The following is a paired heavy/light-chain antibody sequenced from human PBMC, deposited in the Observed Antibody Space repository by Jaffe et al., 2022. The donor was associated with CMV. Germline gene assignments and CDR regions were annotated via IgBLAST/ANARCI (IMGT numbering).Light chain of an antibody. V-gene: IGKV3-11*01. CDR1: QSISSY. Sequence: EIVLTQSPATLSLSPGERATLSCRASQSISSYLAWYQQKPGQAPRLLIYDASNRATGIPARFSGSGSGTDFTLTISSLEPEDFAVYYCQQRSQWPLTFGGGTNMEIK. CDR2: DAS. CDR3: QQRSQWPLT. J-gene: IGKJ4*01.
Heavy chain of an antibody. CDR3: ARGYGSKTYNVNCFDP. Sequence: QVQLVESGGGVVQPGRSLRLSCTASGFTFSDYGIHWVRQAPGKGLEWVSVIWYDGSRKYYADSVKGRFTVSRDNSKNTLYLEMNSLRAEDTAVYYCARGYGSKTYNVNCFDPWGQGTLVTVSS. J-gene: IGHJ5*02. CDR1: GFTFSDYG. V-gene: IGHV3-33*08. CDR2: IWYDGSRK. D-gene: IGHD3-10*01.